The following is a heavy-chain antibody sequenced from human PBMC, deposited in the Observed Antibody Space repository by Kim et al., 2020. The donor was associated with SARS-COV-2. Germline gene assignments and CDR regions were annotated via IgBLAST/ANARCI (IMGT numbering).Heavy chain of an antibody. D-gene: IGHD2-2*01. Sequence: AAPVKGRFTISRDDSKNTLYLQMNSLKTEDTAVYYCTTMEDIVVVPAPGVWGQGTLVTVSS. J-gene: IGHJ4*02. V-gene: IGHV3-15*01. CDR3: TTMEDIVVVPAPGV.